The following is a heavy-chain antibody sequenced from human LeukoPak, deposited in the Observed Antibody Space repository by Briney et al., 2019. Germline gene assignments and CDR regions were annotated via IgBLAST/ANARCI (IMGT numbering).Heavy chain of an antibody. Sequence: SETLSLTCAVYGGSFSGYYWSWIRQPPGKGLEWIGEINHSGSTNYNPSLKSRVTISVDTSRNQFSLKLSSVTAADTAVYYCARVSSSWYSSDYWGQGTLVTVSS. CDR3: ARVSSSWYSSDY. CDR1: GGSFSGYY. V-gene: IGHV4-34*01. D-gene: IGHD6-13*01. J-gene: IGHJ4*02. CDR2: INHSGST.